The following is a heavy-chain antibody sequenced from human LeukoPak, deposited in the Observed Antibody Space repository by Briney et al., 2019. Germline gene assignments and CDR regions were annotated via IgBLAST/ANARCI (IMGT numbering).Heavy chain of an antibody. CDR3: ARHDMDVAGAGLDYFDY. V-gene: IGHV4-34*01. Sequence: SETLSLTCAVYGGTFSDYYWNWIRQSPEKGLEWIGEINHSGSTKYNSSLKSRVTISVDASKNQFSVKLSSVTTADTAVYYCARHDMDVAGAGLDYFDYWGQGTLVTVSS. CDR1: GGTFSDYY. CDR2: INHSGST. D-gene: IGHD1-26*01. J-gene: IGHJ4*02.